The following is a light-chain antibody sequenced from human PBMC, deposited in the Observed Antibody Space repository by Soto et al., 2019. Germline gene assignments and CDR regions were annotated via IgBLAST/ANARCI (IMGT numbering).Light chain of an antibody. J-gene: IGKJ1*01. CDR3: QQYNGYSRT. Sequence: TRSSASLSASIGDRVTITCLASQSIGDSLAWYQQKPGEAPYLLISDVSSLERGVPSRFSGSGSGTEFTLTISISQSDDFAAFFCQQYNGYSRTFGQGTKVDIK. CDR1: QSIGDS. V-gene: IGKV1-5*01. CDR2: DVS.